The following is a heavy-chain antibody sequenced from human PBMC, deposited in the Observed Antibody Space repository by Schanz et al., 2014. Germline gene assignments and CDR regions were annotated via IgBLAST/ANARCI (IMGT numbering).Heavy chain of an antibody. D-gene: IGHD6-19*01. CDR3: ARGHHPHGITVAARGFDP. J-gene: IGHJ5*02. V-gene: IGHV4-31*01. CDR2: IYYSGST. Sequence: QVQLQESGPGLVKPSQTLSLTCTVSGGSISSGGYYWSWIRQHPGKGLEWIGYIYYSGSTYYNPSLNSQVTISVDTSKNQFTLKLSSVTAADTAVYYCARGHHPHGITVAARGFDPWGQGTLVTVSS. CDR1: GGSISSGGYY.